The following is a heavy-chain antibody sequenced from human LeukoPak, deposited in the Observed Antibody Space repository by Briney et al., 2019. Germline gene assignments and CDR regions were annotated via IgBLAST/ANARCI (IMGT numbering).Heavy chain of an antibody. Sequence: GGSLRLSCAASGFTFSSYSMNWVRQAPGKGLEWVSYITSSSSNIYYGDSVKGRFTISRDNAKNSLYLQMNSLRDEDTAVYYCARDSSGYYAIDYWGQGTPVTVSS. D-gene: IGHD3-22*01. J-gene: IGHJ4*02. V-gene: IGHV3-48*02. CDR2: ITSSSSNI. CDR3: ARDSSGYYAIDY. CDR1: GFTFSSYS.